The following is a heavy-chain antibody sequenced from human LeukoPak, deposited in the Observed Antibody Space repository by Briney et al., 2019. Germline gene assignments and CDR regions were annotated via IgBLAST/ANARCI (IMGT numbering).Heavy chain of an antibody. D-gene: IGHD1-26*01. CDR2: ISDYYGNT. Sequence: ASVKVFCKASGYTFINYGISWVRQAPGQGLEWMGWISDYYGNTNYAQKLQGRVTMTTDTSTSTAYMEVRSLRSDDTAVYYCARDVDSGSYSGLDYWGQGTLVTVST. V-gene: IGHV1-18*01. CDR1: GYTFINYG. CDR3: ARDVDSGSYSGLDY. J-gene: IGHJ4*02.